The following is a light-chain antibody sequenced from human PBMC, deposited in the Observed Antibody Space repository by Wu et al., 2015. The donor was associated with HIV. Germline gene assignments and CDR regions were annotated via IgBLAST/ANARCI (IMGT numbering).Light chain of an antibody. CDR2: GAS. CDR1: QSVTSN. CDR3: QQYNNWPPXT. J-gene: IGKJ2*01. V-gene: IGKV3-15*01. Sequence: EIVMTQSPATLSVSPGERATLSCRASQSVTSNLAWYQQKPGQAPRLLIYGASSRATGIPARFSGSGSGTEFTLTINSMQSEDFAVYYCQQYNNWPPXTFGQGTKLEIK.